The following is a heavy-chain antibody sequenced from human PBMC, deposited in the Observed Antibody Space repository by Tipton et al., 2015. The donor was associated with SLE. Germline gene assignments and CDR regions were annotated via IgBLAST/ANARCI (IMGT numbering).Heavy chain of an antibody. V-gene: IGHV4-31*03. J-gene: IGHJ4*02. Sequence: TLSLTCTVSGGSISSGGYYWSWIRQHPGKGLEWIGYICYSGSTYYNPSLKSRVTISVDTSKNQFSLKLSSVTAADTAVYYCARDRGQWLVDYWGQGTLVTVSS. CDR3: ARDRGQWLVDY. CDR1: GGSISSGGYY. CDR2: ICYSGST. D-gene: IGHD6-19*01.